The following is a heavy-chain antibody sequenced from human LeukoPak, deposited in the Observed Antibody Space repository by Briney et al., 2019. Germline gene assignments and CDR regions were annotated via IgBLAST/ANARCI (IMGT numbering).Heavy chain of an antibody. Sequence: GGSLRLSCAASGFTVSSNYMSWVRQAPGKGLEWVSVIYSGGSTDYADSVKGRFTISRDNLKNTLYLQMNSLRAEDTAVYYCARGPAGYNWGQGTLVTFSS. CDR2: IYSGGST. V-gene: IGHV3-53*01. J-gene: IGHJ4*02. CDR3: ARGPAGYN. D-gene: IGHD1-1*01. CDR1: GFTVSSNY.